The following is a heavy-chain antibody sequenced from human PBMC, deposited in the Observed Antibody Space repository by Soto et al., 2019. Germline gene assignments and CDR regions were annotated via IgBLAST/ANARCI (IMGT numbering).Heavy chain of an antibody. CDR3: AKSRTMVRGVIVDFDY. J-gene: IGHJ4*02. Sequence: GGSLRLSCAASGFTFSSYAMSWVRQAPGKGLEWISAISGSGGSTYYADSVKGRFTISRDNSKNTLYLQMNSLRAEDTAVYYCAKSRTMVRGVIVDFDYWGQGTLVTVSS. CDR2: ISGSGGST. V-gene: IGHV3-23*01. CDR1: GFTFSSYA. D-gene: IGHD3-10*01.